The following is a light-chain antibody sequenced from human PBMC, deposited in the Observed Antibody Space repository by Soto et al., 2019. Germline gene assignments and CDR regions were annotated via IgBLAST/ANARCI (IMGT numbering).Light chain of an antibody. CDR1: QGVSSY. J-gene: IGKJ5*01. V-gene: IGKV3-20*01. Sequence: EIVLTQSLATLSLSPGERATLCCRASQGVSSYLAWYQKKPGQASMLLIYGASSRATGIPDRFLGSGSGTDFTLTISRLEPEDFAVYYCQQYGSSLFGQGTRLQI. CDR3: QQYGSSL. CDR2: GAS.